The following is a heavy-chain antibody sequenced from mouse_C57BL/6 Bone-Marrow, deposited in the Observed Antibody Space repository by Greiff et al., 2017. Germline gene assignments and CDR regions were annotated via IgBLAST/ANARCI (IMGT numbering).Heavy chain of an antibody. V-gene: IGHV1-55*01. CDR2: IYPGSGST. CDR1: GYTFTSYW. D-gene: IGHD1-1*01. CDR3: ARWNYYGSSYGWFAY. Sequence: QVQLQQPGAELVKPGASVKMSCKASGYTFTSYWITWVKQRPGQGLEWIGDIYPGSGSTNYNEKFKSKATLTVDTSSSTAYMQLSSLTSEDSAVYYCARWNYYGSSYGWFAYWGQGTLVTVSA. J-gene: IGHJ3*01.